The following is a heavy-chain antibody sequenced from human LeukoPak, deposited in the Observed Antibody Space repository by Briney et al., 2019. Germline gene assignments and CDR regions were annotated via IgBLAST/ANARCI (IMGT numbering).Heavy chain of an antibody. CDR1: GFTFSSYW. CDR3: ASSVGWTAFDY. Sequence: PGGSLRLSCAASGFTFSSYWMHWVRHAPGKGPVWVSRINSDGSSTSYADSVKGRFTISRDNAKNTLYLQMNSLRAEDTAVYYCASSVGWTAFDYWGQGTLVTVSS. J-gene: IGHJ4*02. V-gene: IGHV3-74*01. D-gene: IGHD2-2*03. CDR2: INSDGSST.